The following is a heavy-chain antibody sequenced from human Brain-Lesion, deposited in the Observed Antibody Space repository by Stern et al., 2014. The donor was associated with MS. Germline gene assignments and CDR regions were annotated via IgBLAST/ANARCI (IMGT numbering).Heavy chain of an antibody. J-gene: IGHJ5*01. CDR3: ARGERWFDS. V-gene: IGHV3-74*02. D-gene: IGHD3-10*01. Sequence: EVQLVESGGGFVPPGGSLRLSCAASPITFSTYWMHWVRQAPRKGLVWVSRVNNDGRRTSYADSVKGRFTMSRDNAKNTLYLQMNSLRVEDTAIYYCARGERWFDSWGQGTLVTVSS. CDR2: VNNDGRRT. CDR1: PITFSTYW.